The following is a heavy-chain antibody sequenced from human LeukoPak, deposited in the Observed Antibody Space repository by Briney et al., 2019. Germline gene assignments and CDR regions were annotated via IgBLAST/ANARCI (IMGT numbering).Heavy chain of an antibody. CDR3: ARGQYYYDSSGYFDY. CDR2: IYSGGST. D-gene: IGHD3-22*01. V-gene: IGHV3-53*01. CDR1: GFTVSSNY. J-gene: IGHJ4*02. Sequence: GGSLRLSCAASGFTVSSNYMSWVRQALGKGLEWVSVIYSGGSTYYADSVKGRFTISRDNSKNTLYLQMNSLRAEDTAVYYCARGQYYYDSSGYFDYWGQGTLVTVSS.